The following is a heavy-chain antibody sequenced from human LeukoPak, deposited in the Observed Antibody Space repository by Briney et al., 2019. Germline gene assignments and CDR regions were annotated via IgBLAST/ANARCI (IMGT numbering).Heavy chain of an antibody. D-gene: IGHD3-10*01. Sequence: SETLSLTCAVSGGSISSSNWWSWVRQPPGKGLEWIGEIYHSGSTNYNPSLKSRVTISVDKSKNQFSLKLSSVTAADTAVYYCARGCDGLGSYYRYNWFDPWGQGTLVTVSS. CDR3: ARGCDGLGSYYRYNWFDP. J-gene: IGHJ5*02. V-gene: IGHV4-4*02. CDR1: GGSISSSNW. CDR2: IYHSGST.